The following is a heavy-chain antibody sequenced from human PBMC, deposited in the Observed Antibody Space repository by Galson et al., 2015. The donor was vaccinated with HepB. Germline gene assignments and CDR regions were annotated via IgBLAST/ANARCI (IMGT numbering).Heavy chain of an antibody. CDR1: TFIFSTYS. CDR2: ITSSGTTI. Sequence: SLRLSCAASTFIFSTYSMNWVRQAPGKGLEWVSYITSSGTTIYYADSVKGRFTVSRDNAKNSLYLQMNSLRAEDTAVYYCARTYYYDSSFYYSPFDPWGQGTLVTVSS. J-gene: IGHJ5*02. V-gene: IGHV3-48*04. D-gene: IGHD3-22*01. CDR3: ARTYYYDSSFYYSPFDP.